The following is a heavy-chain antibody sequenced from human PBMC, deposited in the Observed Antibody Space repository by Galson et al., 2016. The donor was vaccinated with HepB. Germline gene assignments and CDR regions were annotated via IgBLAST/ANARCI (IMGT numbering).Heavy chain of an antibody. V-gene: IGHV3-30*03. CDR2: ITYDGRYK. CDR3: ARSQGGYTPFDY. D-gene: IGHD5-12*01. CDR1: GFIFTKFA. J-gene: IGHJ4*02. Sequence: LRLSCAGTGFIFTKFAMHWVRQAPGKGLEWVAVITYDGRYKYYADSVKGRFTISRDNSKNTLYLQMNSLRTDDTAVYYCARSQGGYTPFDYWGQGTLVTVSS.